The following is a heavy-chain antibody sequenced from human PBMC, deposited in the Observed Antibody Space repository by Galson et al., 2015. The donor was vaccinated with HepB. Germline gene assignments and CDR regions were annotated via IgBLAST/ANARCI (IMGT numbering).Heavy chain of an antibody. J-gene: IGHJ4*02. CDR1: GYTFTSYA. Sequence: SVKVSCKASGYTFTSYAMHWVRQAPGQRLEWMGWINAGNGNTKYSQKFQGRVTITRDASASTAYMELSSLRSEDTAVYYCARSLRFLEWLLVYWGQGTLVTVSS. V-gene: IGHV1-3*01. CDR2: INAGNGNT. D-gene: IGHD3-3*01. CDR3: ARSLRFLEWLLVY.